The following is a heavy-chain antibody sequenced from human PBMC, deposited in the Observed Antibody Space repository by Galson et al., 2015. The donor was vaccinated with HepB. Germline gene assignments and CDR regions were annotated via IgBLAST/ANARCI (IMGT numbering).Heavy chain of an antibody. Sequence: SLRLSCAASGFTFSSYAMHWVRQAPGKGLEWVAVISYDGSNKYYADSVKGRFTISRDNSKNTLYLQMNSLRAEDTAVYYCARDGREWETLYYYYYYMDVWGKGTTVTVSS. CDR2: ISYDGSNK. CDR3: ARDGREWETLYYYYYYMDV. D-gene: IGHD1-26*01. J-gene: IGHJ6*03. CDR1: GFTFSSYA. V-gene: IGHV3-30-3*01.